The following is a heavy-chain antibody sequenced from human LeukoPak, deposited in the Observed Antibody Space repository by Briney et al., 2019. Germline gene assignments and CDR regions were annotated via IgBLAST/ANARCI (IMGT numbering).Heavy chain of an antibody. V-gene: IGHV3-33*01. Sequence: GRSLRLSCAASGFTFSSYGMHWVRQAPGKGLEWVAVIWYDGSNKYYADSVKGRFTISRDNSKNTLYLQMNSLRAEDTAVYYCARDQGWALFAPWGQGTLVSVSS. CDR2: IWYDGSNK. J-gene: IGHJ5*02. CDR3: ARDQGWALFAP. D-gene: IGHD6-19*01. CDR1: GFTFSSYG.